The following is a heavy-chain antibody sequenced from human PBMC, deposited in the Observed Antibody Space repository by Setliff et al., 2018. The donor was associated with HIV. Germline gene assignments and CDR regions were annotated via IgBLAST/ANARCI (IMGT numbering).Heavy chain of an antibody. V-gene: IGHV4-28*01. Sequence: PSETLSLTCVVSGYSISSSYWWGWIRQPPGKGLEWIGWIGYTHKGGSTYYNPSLKSRVTMSEDTSKNQFSLKLRSVTAVDTAVYYCARSALWFGEADWYFDLWGRGTLVTVSS. CDR1: GYSISSSYW. CDR3: ARSALWFGEADWYFDL. D-gene: IGHD3-10*01. CDR2: THKGGST. J-gene: IGHJ2*01.